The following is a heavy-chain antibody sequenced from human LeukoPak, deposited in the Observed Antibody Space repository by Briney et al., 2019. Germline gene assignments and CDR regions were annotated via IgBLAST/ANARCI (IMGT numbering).Heavy chain of an antibody. CDR1: GFTVSSNY. CDR3: AKDSYITMVRGVISYFDY. CDR2: IYSGGST. J-gene: IGHJ4*02. Sequence: PGGSLRLSCAASGFTVSSNYMSWVRQAPGKGLEWVSVIYSGGSTYYADSVKGRFTISRDNSKNTLYLQMNSLRAEDTAVYYCAKDSYITMVRGVISYFDYWGQGTLVTVSS. D-gene: IGHD3-10*01. V-gene: IGHV3-53*01.